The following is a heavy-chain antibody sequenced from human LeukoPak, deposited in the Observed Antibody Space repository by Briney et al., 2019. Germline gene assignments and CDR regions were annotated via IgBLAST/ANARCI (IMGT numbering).Heavy chain of an antibody. V-gene: IGHV4-61*02. D-gene: IGHD1-1*01. J-gene: IGHJ3*02. Sequence: HPSETLSLTCTVSGGSISRGSYFWSWIRQPAGKGLEWIGRFYTGGTPNYNPSLKSRVTISVDTSKNQFSLKLSSVTAADTAVYYCARTSYNWNDAAYDAFDIWGQGTMVTVSS. CDR2: FYTGGTP. CDR1: GGSISRGSYF. CDR3: ARTSYNWNDAAYDAFDI.